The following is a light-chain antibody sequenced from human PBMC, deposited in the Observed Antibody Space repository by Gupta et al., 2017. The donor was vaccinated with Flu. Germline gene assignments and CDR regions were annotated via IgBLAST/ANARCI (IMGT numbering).Light chain of an antibody. CDR3: QSYDSSLSGYV. CDR1: SSNIGGGYH. Sequence: QSVLTQPPPVSGAPGQRVTISCTGSSSNIGGGYHVPWFQQLPGTAPKLLIYGNNNRPSGVPDRFSGSKSGTSASLAITGLQAEDEADYYCQSYDSSLSGYVFGTGTKVIVL. J-gene: IGLJ1*01. CDR2: GNN. V-gene: IGLV1-40*01.